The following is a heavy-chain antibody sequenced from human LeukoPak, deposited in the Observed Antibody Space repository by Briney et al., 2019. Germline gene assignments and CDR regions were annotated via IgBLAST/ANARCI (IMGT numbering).Heavy chain of an antibody. CDR2: INSDGSST. D-gene: IGHD5-12*01. V-gene: IGHV3-74*01. CDR1: GFTFSSYW. CDR3: ARAGYDFFDY. J-gene: IGHJ4*02. Sequence: GGSMSLSCAPSGFTFSSYWMHWVRQAPGKGLVWVSRINSDGSSTSSAHSAKGRFTISRDNTKNTLYLQMNSLRAEDTAVYYCARAGYDFFDYWGQGTLVTVSS.